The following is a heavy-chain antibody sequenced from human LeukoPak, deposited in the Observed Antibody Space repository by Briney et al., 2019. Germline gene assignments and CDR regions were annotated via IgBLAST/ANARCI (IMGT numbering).Heavy chain of an antibody. CDR2: INHSVRP. J-gene: IGHJ4*02. CDR3: ARGRQIYHYCSSTSCSPPYFDC. Sequence: PSETLSLTCAVYGGSVSGYYWSWIRQPPGNGLGWIGQINHSVRPTSNPSLKSRVTISVDTSKNQFSLKLSSVSAADTAVYYCARGRQIYHYCSSTSCSPPYFDCWGQGTLVTVSS. V-gene: IGHV4-34*01. D-gene: IGHD2-2*01. CDR1: GGSVSGYY.